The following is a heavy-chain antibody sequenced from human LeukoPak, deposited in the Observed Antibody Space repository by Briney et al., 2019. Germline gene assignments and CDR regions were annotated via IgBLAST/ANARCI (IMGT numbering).Heavy chain of an antibody. CDR1: GFTFSTSA. V-gene: IGHV3-64*04. J-gene: IGHJ6*02. Sequence: GGSLRLSCAASGFTFSTSAMHWVRQAPGKGLVYVSTSSSNGGSTYYADSVKGRFTISRDNSKNTLYLQMNSLRAEDTAVYYCARSEPDYDYVWGSYRLNGMDVWGQGTTVTVSS. CDR3: ARSEPDYDYVWGSYRLNGMDV. CDR2: SSSNGGST. D-gene: IGHD3-16*02.